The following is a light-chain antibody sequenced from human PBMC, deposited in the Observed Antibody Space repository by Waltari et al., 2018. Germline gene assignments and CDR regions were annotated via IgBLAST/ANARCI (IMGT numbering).Light chain of an antibody. Sequence: QSALTQPRSVSGSPGQSVTISCTGTSSDVGGYNYVSWYQQHPGKAPKLMIDDGSKRPSGVPDRFSGPTAGNTASLTISGLQAEDEADYYCCSYAGSVVFGGGTKLTVL. J-gene: IGLJ2*01. CDR2: DGS. CDR3: CSYAGSVV. V-gene: IGLV2-11*01. CDR1: SSDVGGYNY.